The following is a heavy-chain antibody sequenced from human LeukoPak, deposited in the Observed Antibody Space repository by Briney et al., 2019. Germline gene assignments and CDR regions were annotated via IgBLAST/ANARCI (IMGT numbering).Heavy chain of an antibody. CDR2: IIPIFGTA. CDR3: ARERFSLRDGYNLLYFDL. J-gene: IGHJ2*01. Sequence: ASVKVSCKASGGTFSSYAISWVRQAPGQGLEWMGGIIPIFGTANYAQKFQGRVTITADESTSTAYMELSSLRSEDTAVYYCARERFSLRDGYNLLYFDLWGRGTLVTVSS. CDR1: GGTFSSYA. D-gene: IGHD5-24*01. V-gene: IGHV1-69*13.